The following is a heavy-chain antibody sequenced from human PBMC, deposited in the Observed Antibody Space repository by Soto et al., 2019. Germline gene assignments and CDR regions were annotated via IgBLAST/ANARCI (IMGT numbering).Heavy chain of an antibody. V-gene: IGHV1-69*01. J-gene: IGHJ4*02. D-gene: IGHD6-13*01. CDR1: GVTFSSYA. Sequence: QVQRVQSGAEVKKPGSSGKVSCKAAGVTFSSYAISWVRQAPGQGLEWMGGIIPIFGTANYAQKFQGRVTITADESTSTAYMELSSQRSEDTAAYYCAISIAAAAYFFDYWGPGTLVTVS. CDR3: AISIAAAAYFFDY. CDR2: IIPIFGTA.